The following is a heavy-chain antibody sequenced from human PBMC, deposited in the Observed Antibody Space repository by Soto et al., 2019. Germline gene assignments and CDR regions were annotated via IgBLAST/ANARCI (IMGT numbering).Heavy chain of an antibody. CDR1: GGSISSSSYY. Sequence: LETLSLTCTVSGGSISSSSYYWGWIRQPPGKGLEWIGSIYYSGSTYYNPSLKSRVTISVDTSKNQFSLKLSSVTAADTAVYYCARHDTKFDYWGQGTLVTVSS. CDR2: IYYSGST. CDR3: ARHDTKFDY. D-gene: IGHD3-22*01. V-gene: IGHV4-39*01. J-gene: IGHJ4*02.